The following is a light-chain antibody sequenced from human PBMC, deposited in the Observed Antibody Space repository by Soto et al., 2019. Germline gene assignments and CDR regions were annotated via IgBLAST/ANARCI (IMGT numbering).Light chain of an antibody. V-gene: IGKV3D-20*02. CDR2: GAS. J-gene: IGKJ1*01. CDR3: QQLTDWPPQWT. Sequence: EIVLTQSPCTLSLSPGERATLSCRTSHSVDSTQLAWYQQKPGQAPSLLIYGASGRATGIPDRFGGSGSGTEFTLTISSLEPEDFAVYHCQQLTDWPPQWTFGQGTKVDIK. CDR1: HSVDSTQ.